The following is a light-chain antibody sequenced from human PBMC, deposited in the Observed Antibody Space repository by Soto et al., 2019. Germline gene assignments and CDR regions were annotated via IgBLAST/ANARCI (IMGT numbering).Light chain of an antibody. CDR1: QSNSSY. V-gene: IGKV1-39*01. J-gene: IGKJ5*01. CDR3: QQSYSTPPIT. CDR2: AAY. Sequence: DIQMTQSPSSLSASVGDRVTITCRASQSNSSYLNWYQQKPGKAPKLLIYAAYSLQSGVPSRFSGSGSGTDFTLTISSLQPEDFATYYCQQSYSTPPITFGQGTRLEIK.